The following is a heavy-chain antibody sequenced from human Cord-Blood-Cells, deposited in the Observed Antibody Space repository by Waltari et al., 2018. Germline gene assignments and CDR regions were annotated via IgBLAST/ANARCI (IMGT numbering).Heavy chain of an antibody. CDR3: ARGGNYGDYSAWYFDL. Sequence: QVQLQESGPGLVKPSQPLSLTCTVSGGSISSGDYYWSWIRQPPGKGLEWIGYIYYSGSTYYNPSLKSRVTISVDTSKNQFSLKLSSVTAADTAVYYCARGGNYGDYSAWYFDLWGRGTLVTVSS. J-gene: IGHJ2*01. V-gene: IGHV4-30-4*01. CDR1: GGSISSGDYY. CDR2: IYYSGST. D-gene: IGHD4-17*01.